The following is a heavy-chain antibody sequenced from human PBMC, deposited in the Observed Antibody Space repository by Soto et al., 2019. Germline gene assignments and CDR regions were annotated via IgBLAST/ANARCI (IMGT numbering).Heavy chain of an antibody. Sequence: PGGSLRLSCAASGFTFSRYGMNWLRQAPGKGLEWVASISSSTSYVYYADSVKGRFSTSRDNAKNILYLEMYALRTEDTAVYYCARDPSEGRVGNWFESWGQGXLVTVYS. J-gene: IGHJ5*01. D-gene: IGHD2-2*01. CDR2: ISSSTSYV. V-gene: IGHV3-21*06. CDR1: GFTFSRYG. CDR3: ARDPSEGRVGNWFES.